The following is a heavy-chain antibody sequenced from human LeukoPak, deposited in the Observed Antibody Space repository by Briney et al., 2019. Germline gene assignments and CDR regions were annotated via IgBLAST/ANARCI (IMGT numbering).Heavy chain of an antibody. V-gene: IGHV3-21*01. J-gene: IGHJ4*02. D-gene: IGHD2-2*01. CDR1: GFTFSSYS. Sequence: SGGSLRLSCAASGFTFSSYSMNWVRQAPGKGLEWVSSISSSSSYIYYADSVKGRFTISRDNAKNSLYLQMNSLRAEDTAVYYCASSLTPIVVVPAAMANWGQGTLVTVSS. CDR3: ASSLTPIVVVPAAMAN. CDR2: ISSSSSYI.